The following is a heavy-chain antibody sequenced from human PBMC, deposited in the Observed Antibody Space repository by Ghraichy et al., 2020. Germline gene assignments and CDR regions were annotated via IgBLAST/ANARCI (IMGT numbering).Heavy chain of an antibody. CDR1: GGFVSSGTYY. CDR3: ARDYDSRAYPYFQN. D-gene: IGHD3-22*01. V-gene: IGHV4-61*01. Sequence: SETLSLTCTVSGGFVSSGTYYWSWIRQPPGKGLEWIGYIYYSGSTNYNPSLKSRITISLDTSKNQFSLKLSSVTAADTAVYYCARDYDSRAYPYFQNWGQGTLVTGPS. J-gene: IGHJ1*01. CDR2: IYYSGST.